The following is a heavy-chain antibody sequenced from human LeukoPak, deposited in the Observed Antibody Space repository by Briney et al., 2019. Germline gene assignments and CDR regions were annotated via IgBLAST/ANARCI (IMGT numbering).Heavy chain of an antibody. CDR3: ARIVATIYYYGMDV. V-gene: IGHV1-69*04. CDR1: GGTFSSYA. J-gene: IGHJ6*02. Sequence: SVKVSCKASGGTFSSYAISWVRQAPGQGLEWMGRIIPILGIANYAQRFQGRVTITADKSTSTAYMELSSLRSEDTAVYYCARIVATIYYYGMDVWGQGTTVTVSS. CDR2: IIPILGIA. D-gene: IGHD5-12*01.